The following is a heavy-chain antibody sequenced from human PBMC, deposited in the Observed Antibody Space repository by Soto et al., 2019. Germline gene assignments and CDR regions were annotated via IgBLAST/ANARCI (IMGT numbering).Heavy chain of an antibody. CDR2: MNPNSGNT. Sequence: GASVKVSCKASGYTFTSYDINWVRQATGQRHERMGWMNPNSGNTGYAQKFQGRVTMTRNTSISTAYMELSSLRSEDTAVYYCARGGIRFLEWLLYADMDVWGKGTTVTVSS. V-gene: IGHV1-8*01. CDR3: ARGGIRFLEWLLYADMDV. CDR1: GYTFTSYD. D-gene: IGHD3-3*01. J-gene: IGHJ6*03.